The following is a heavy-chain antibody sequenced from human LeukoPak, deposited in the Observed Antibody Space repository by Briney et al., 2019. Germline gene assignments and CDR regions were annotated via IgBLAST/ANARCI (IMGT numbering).Heavy chain of an antibody. V-gene: IGHV1-3*01. CDR1: GYTFTSYA. CDR3: AAPSIAASYYYGMDV. J-gene: IGHJ6*02. Sequence: ASVKVSCKASGYTFTSYAMHWVRQAPGQRLEWMGWINAGNGNTKYSQKFQGRVTITRDTSASTAYMELSSLGSEDTAVYYCAAPSIAASYYYGMDVWGQGTTDTVSS. CDR2: INAGNGNT. D-gene: IGHD6-6*01.